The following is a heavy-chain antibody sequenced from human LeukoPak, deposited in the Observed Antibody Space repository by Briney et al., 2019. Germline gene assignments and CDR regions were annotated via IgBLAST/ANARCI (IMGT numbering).Heavy chain of an antibody. J-gene: IGHJ4*02. V-gene: IGHV1-2*02. CDR2: INPNSGGS. D-gene: IGHD3-10*01. CDR1: GYTFTDYY. CDR3: AAGPVGHISRAFEF. Sequence: GASVKVSCKPSGYTFTDYYIHWVRQAPGQGPEWMGWINPNSGGSNSAQKFQGRVTMTWDTSISTAYMELSSLTSDDTAVYYCAAGPVGHISRAFEFWGQGNVVTVSS.